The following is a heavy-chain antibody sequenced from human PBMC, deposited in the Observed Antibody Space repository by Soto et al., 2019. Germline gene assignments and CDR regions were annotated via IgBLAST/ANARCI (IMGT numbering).Heavy chain of an antibody. V-gene: IGHV4-39*01. CDR1: GGSVSNSNYY. Sequence: SETLSLTCTVSGGSVSNSNYYWGWIRQSPGKGLEWIGSVYYRGRSYSKSSVKSRVTISVDTSKNQFSLNLNSVTASDMAVYYCVSQRTSVLTQAYFDYWGPGALVTVSS. J-gene: IGHJ4*02. CDR3: VSQRTSVLTQAYFDY. CDR2: VYYRGRS. D-gene: IGHD2-8*01.